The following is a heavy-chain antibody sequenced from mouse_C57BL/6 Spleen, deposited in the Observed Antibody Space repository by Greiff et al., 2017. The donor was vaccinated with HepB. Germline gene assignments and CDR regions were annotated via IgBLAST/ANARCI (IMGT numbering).Heavy chain of an antibody. CDR3: SRWGYGSSSGY. V-gene: IGHV1-80*01. D-gene: IGHD1-1*01. J-gene: IGHJ2*01. Sequence: VQLQQSGAELVKPGASVKISCKASGYAFSSYWMNWVKQRPGKGLEWIGQIYPGDGDTNYNGKFKGKATLTADKSSSTAYMQLSSLTAEESAVYYCSRWGYGSSSGYWGQGTTLTASS. CDR2: IYPGDGDT. CDR1: GYAFSSYW.